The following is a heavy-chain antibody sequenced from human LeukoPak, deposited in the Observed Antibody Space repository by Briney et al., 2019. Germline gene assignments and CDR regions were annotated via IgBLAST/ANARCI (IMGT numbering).Heavy chain of an antibody. CDR3: ARETIDYGDPYYYYGMDV. J-gene: IGHJ6*02. Sequence: SVKVSCTASGGTFSSYAISWVRQAPGQGLEWMGGIIPIFGTANYAQKFQGRVTITADESTSTAYMELSSLRSEDTAVYYCARETIDYGDPYYYYGMDVWGQGTTVTVSS. D-gene: IGHD4-17*01. CDR1: GGTFSSYA. V-gene: IGHV1-69*13. CDR2: IIPIFGTA.